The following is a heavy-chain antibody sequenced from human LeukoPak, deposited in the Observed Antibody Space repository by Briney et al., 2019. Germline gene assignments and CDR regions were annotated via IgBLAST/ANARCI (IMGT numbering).Heavy chain of an antibody. Sequence: GGSLRLSCAASGFTVSSTYMSWVRQTPGKRLEWVSVIYVGGNTYYADSVKGRFTIYRDNSKNTLYLQMNSLRAEDTAVYYCARGPYSLGAFDIWGQGTMVTVSS. CDR1: GFTVSSTY. CDR3: ARGPYSLGAFDI. V-gene: IGHV3-53*01. D-gene: IGHD3-16*02. CDR2: IYVGGNT. J-gene: IGHJ3*02.